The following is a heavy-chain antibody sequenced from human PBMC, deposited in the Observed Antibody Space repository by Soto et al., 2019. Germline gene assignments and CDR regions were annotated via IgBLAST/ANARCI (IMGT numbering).Heavy chain of an antibody. CDR3: AKDQANWEIIH. CDR1: GFTFSSDA. Sequence: PGGALRLSCAASGFTFSSDAKSLVRQAPGKGLEWVSAISGSGGSTYYADSVKGRFTISRDNSKNTLYLQMNSLRAEDTAVYYCAKDQANWEIIHWGQGTLVTVSS. CDR2: ISGSGGST. J-gene: IGHJ4*02. V-gene: IGHV3-23*01. D-gene: IGHD7-27*01.